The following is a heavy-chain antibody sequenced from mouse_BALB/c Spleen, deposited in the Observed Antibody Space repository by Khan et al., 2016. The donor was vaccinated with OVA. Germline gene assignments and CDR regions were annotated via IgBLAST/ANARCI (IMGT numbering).Heavy chain of an antibody. D-gene: IGHD2-3*01. CDR1: GFNIKDYC. Sequence: VQLKQSGAELVRPGALVKLSCKASGFNIKDYCMHWVKRRPEQGLVWIGRIDPENGDTIYDPKFQGKASITSDTSSNTAYLQLSSLTSEDTAVYYCARDGYSPWFAYWGQGTLVTVSA. J-gene: IGHJ3*01. CDR2: IDPENGDT. V-gene: IGHV14-1*02. CDR3: ARDGYSPWFAY.